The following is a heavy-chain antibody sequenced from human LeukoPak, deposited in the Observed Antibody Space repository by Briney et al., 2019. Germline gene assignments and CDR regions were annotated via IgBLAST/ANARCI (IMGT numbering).Heavy chain of an antibody. CDR2: MFYRGST. J-gene: IGHJ4*02. V-gene: IGHV4-39*01. Sequence: SETLSLTCTVSGGSISSSSYYWGWIRQPPGTGLEWIGSMFYRGSTLYNPSLKSRVTISVDTSKNHFSLKLSSVTAADTAVYYCARHSIGITMVRGGHDYWGQGTLVTVSS. CDR3: ARHSIGITMVRGGHDY. D-gene: IGHD3-10*01. CDR1: GGSISSSSYY.